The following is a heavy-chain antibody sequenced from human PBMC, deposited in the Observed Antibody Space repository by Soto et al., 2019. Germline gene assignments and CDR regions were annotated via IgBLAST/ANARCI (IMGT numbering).Heavy chain of an antibody. D-gene: IGHD6-13*01. CDR3: ARFTPQQQLFSFDS. CDR1: GGSISSYY. Sequence: QVQLQESGPGLVKPSETLSLTCTVSGGSISSYYWSWIRQPPGKGLEWIGYIYYSGSTNYNPSLKSRVPISVDTSKTQFSLKLSSVTAADTAVYYCARFTPQQQLFSFDSWGQGTLVTVSS. CDR2: IYYSGST. J-gene: IGHJ4*02. V-gene: IGHV4-59*01.